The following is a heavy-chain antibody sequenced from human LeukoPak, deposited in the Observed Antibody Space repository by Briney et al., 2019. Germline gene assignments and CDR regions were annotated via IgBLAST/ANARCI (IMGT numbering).Heavy chain of an antibody. CDR1: GFTFSSYS. CDR3: ARVSGDSGYFDC. V-gene: IGHV3-48*04. J-gene: IGHJ4*02. CDR2: ISSSGSII. D-gene: IGHD1-26*01. Sequence: PGGSLRLSCAASGFTFSSYSMNWVRQAPGKGLEWVSYISSSGSIIYYADSVKGRFTISRDNAKNSLYLQMNSLRAEDTAVYYCARVSGDSGYFDCWGQGTLVTVSS.